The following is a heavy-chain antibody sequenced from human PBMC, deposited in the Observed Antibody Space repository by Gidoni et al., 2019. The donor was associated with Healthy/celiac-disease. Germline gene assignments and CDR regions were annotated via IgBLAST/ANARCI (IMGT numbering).Heavy chain of an antibody. J-gene: IGHJ4*02. Sequence: QVQLVQSGAEVKKPGASVKVSCKASGYTFTGYYMHWVRQAPGQGLQWMGWINPNSGGTNYAQKFQGRVTMTRDTSISTAYMELSRLRSDDTAVYYCARGPSQVVAAHVPYFDYWGQGTLVTVSS. CDR3: ARGPSQVVAAHVPYFDY. V-gene: IGHV1-2*02. CDR1: GYTFTGYY. CDR2: INPNSGGT. D-gene: IGHD2-15*01.